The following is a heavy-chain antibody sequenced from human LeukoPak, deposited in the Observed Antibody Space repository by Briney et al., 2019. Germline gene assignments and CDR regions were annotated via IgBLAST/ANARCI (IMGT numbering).Heavy chain of an antibody. V-gene: IGHV4-39*07. CDR1: GGSISSSSYY. Sequence: SETLSLTCTVSGGSISSSSYYWGWIRQPPGKGMEWLGSIYYSGSTYYNPSLKSRVTISVDTSKNQFSLKLSSVTAADTAVYYCARDLICSGGSCGFDYWGQGTLVTVSS. J-gene: IGHJ4*02. CDR3: ARDLICSGGSCGFDY. CDR2: IYYSGST. D-gene: IGHD2-15*01.